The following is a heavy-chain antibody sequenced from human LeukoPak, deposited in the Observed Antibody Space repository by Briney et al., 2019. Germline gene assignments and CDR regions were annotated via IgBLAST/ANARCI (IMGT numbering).Heavy chain of an antibody. Sequence: PSETLSLTCTVSGGSLSSYYWSWIRQPPGKGLEWIGYIYYSGSTNYNPSLKSRVTISVDTSKNQFSLKLSSVTAADTAVYYCARAGSGWLLWFDPWGQGTLVTVSS. J-gene: IGHJ5*02. CDR3: ARAGSGWLLWFDP. CDR2: IYYSGST. D-gene: IGHD6-19*01. V-gene: IGHV4-59*01. CDR1: GGSLSSYY.